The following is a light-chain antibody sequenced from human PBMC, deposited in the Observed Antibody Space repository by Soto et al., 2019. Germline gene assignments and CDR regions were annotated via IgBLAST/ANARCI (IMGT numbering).Light chain of an antibody. J-gene: IGKJ1*01. CDR2: GAS. Sequence: EIVMTQSPATLSVSPGERATLSCRASQSLRSSLAWYQQKPGQAPRLLIYGASSRATGIPDRFSGSGSGTDFTLTISRLEPEDFAVYYCHQYNNWPPWTFGQGTKVDI. V-gene: IGKV3D-15*01. CDR3: HQYNNWPPWT. CDR1: QSLRSS.